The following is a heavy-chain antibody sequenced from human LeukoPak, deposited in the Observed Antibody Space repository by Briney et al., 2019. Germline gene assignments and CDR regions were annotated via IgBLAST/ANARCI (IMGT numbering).Heavy chain of an antibody. CDR1: GFTFSSYA. J-gene: IGHJ4*02. Sequence: GGSLRLSCAASGFTFSSYAMSWVRQAPGKGLEWVSAIRGSGGSTYYADSVKGRFTISRDNSKNTLYLQMNSLRAEDTAVYYCGALTFDYFDYWGQGTLVTVSS. CDR2: IRGSGGST. V-gene: IGHV3-23*01. CDR3: GALTFDYFDY. D-gene: IGHD3-10*01.